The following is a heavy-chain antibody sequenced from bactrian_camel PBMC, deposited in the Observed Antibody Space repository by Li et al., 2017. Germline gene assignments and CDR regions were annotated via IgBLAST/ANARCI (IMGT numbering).Heavy chain of an antibody. Sequence: VQLVESGGGLVQPGGSLRPSCAASGFIFSSYGMSWVRQAPGKGLEWVSGIEVDGRNTYYANSVKGRFTISRDSAENTLYLQMSSLKPEDTAMHRCAAEPYVWVRGRPIDYNYWGQGTQVTVS. J-gene: IGHJ4*01. CDR3: AAEPYVWVRGRPIDYNY. D-gene: IGHD5*01. V-gene: IGHV3S6*01. CDR2: IEVDGRNT. CDR1: GFIFSSYG.